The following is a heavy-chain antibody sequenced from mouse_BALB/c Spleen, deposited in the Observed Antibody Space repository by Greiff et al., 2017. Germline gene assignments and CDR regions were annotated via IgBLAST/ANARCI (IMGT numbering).Heavy chain of an antibody. CDR2: ISSGGSYT. CDR3: TRDRRPYYFDY. CDR1: GFTFSSYT. Sequence: EVNVVESGGGLVKPGGSLKLSCAASGFTFSSYTMSWVRQTPEKRLEWVATISSGGSYTYYPDSVKGRFTISRDNAKNTLYLQMSSLKSEDTAMYYCTRDRRPYYFDYWGQGTTLTVSS. V-gene: IGHV5-6-4*01. J-gene: IGHJ2*01.